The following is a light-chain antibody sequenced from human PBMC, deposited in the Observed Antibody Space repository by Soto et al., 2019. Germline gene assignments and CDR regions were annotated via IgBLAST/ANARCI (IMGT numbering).Light chain of an antibody. Sequence: QSALTQPASVSGSPGQTITIPCTGTSSDVSRYNYVSWYQQHPGKAPKLMIYAVTNRPSGVSNRFSGSKSGSTASLTISGLQAEDEVDYYCSSYTTSSTWVFGGGTKLTVL. V-gene: IGLV2-14*01. CDR2: AVT. CDR3: SSYTTSSTWV. J-gene: IGLJ3*02. CDR1: SSDVSRYNY.